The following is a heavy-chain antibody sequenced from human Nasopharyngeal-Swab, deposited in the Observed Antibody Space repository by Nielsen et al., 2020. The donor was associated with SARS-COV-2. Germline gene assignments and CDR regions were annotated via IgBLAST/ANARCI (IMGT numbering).Heavy chain of an antibody. D-gene: IGHD6-13*01. Sequence: GESLKISCAASGFTFSSYAMHWVRQAPGKGLEWVAVISYDGSNKYYADSVKGRFTISRDNSKNTLYLQMNSLRAEDTAVYYCARDGYSSSTPQTYYFDYWGQGTLVTVSS. CDR2: ISYDGSNK. J-gene: IGHJ4*02. CDR1: GFTFSSYA. V-gene: IGHV3-30-3*01. CDR3: ARDGYSSSTPQTYYFDY.